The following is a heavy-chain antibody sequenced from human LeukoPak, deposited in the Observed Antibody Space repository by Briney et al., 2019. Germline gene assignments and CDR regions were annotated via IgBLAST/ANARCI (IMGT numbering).Heavy chain of an antibody. CDR2: ISSNGSTI. V-gene: IGHV3-48*03. Sequence: GGSLRLSCAASGFTFSSYEMNWVRQAPGKGLDWVSYISSNGSTIYYADSVKGRFTISRDNAKNSLYLQMNSLRAEDTAVYYCAELGITMIGGVWGKGTTVTISS. J-gene: IGHJ6*04. D-gene: IGHD3-10*02. CDR1: GFTFSSYE. CDR3: AELGITMIGGV.